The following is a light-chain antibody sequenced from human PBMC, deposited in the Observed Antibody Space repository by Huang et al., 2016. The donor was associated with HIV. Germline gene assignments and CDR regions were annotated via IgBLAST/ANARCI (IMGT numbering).Light chain of an antibody. CDR2: DAS. CDR3: QQYDNLLT. V-gene: IGKV1-33*01. CDR1: QDITNY. J-gene: IGKJ4*01. Sequence: DIQMTQSPSSLSASVGDRVTITCQARQDITNYLNWYQQKPGKAPKLLIYDASNLQTGVPSRFSGSGSGTDFTFTISSLQPEDTATYYCQQYDNLLTFGGGTKVAIK.